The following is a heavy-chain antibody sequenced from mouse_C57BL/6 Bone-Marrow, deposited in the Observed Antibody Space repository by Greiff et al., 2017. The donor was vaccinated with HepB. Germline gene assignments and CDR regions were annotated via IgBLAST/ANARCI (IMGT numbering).Heavy chain of an antibody. Sequence: EVKLQESGPGLVKPSQSLSLTCSVTGYSITSGYYWNWIRQFPGNKLEWMGYISYDGSNNYNPSLKNRISITRDTSKNQFFLKLNSVTTEDTATYYCARKGYYSNFHWYFDVWGTGTTVTVSS. CDR1: GYSITSGYY. CDR3: ARKGYYSNFHWYFDV. V-gene: IGHV3-6*01. J-gene: IGHJ1*03. CDR2: ISYDGSN. D-gene: IGHD2-5*01.